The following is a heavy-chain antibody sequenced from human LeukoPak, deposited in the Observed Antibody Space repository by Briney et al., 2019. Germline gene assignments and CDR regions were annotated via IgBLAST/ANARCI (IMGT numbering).Heavy chain of an antibody. CDR2: ISYDGSNK. V-gene: IGHV3-30*04. Sequence: PGGSLRLSCAASGFTFSSYAMHWVRQAPGKGLEWVAVISYDGSNKYYADSVKGRFTISRDNSKNTLYLQMNSLRAEDTAVYYCARAPPSITMIVVVITTPTLKKREYYYYYMDVWGKGTTVTVSS. J-gene: IGHJ6*03. CDR1: GFTFSSYA. CDR3: ARAPPSITMIVVVITTPTLKKREYYYYYMDV. D-gene: IGHD3-22*01.